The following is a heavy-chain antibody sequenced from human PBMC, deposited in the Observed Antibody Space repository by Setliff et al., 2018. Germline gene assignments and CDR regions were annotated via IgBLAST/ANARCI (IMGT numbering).Heavy chain of an antibody. D-gene: IGHD3-22*01. CDR2: IYPGDSDT. V-gene: IGHV5-51*01. CDR1: GYRFTSNW. J-gene: IGHJ6*03. Sequence: PAESLKISCKGSGYRFTSNWIGWVRQMPGKGLEWVGVIYPGDSDTRYSPSFQGQVTISADKSISTAYLQWSSLKASDTAMYYCARQARGYYYDSSGYYRASPGYYYMDVWGRGTTVTVSS. CDR3: ARQARGYYYDSSGYYRASPGYYYMDV.